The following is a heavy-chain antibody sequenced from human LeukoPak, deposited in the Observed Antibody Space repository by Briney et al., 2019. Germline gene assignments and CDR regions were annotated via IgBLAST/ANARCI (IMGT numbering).Heavy chain of an antibody. CDR3: ARVVVGATYFDY. V-gene: IGHV4-59*01. Sequence: PSETLSLTCTVSGGSISSYCWSWIRQPPGKGLERIGYIYYSGSTNYNPSLKSRVTISVDTSKNQFSLKLSSVTAADTAVYYCARVVVGATYFDYWGQGTLVTVSS. D-gene: IGHD1-26*01. CDR2: IYYSGST. J-gene: IGHJ4*02. CDR1: GGSISSYC.